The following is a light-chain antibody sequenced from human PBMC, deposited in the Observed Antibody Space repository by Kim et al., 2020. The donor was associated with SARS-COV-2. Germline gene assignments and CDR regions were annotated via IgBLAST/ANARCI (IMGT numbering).Light chain of an antibody. CDR1: SSDVGYYNY. J-gene: IGLJ2*01. CDR2: DVS. CDR3: CSYAGSYGVV. V-gene: IGLV2-11*01. Sequence: GKSVTISCTGTSSDVGYYNYVSWYQQHPGKAPKLMIYDVSKRPSGVPDRFSGSKSGNTASLTISGLQAEDEADYYCCSYAGSYGVVFGGGTQLTVL.